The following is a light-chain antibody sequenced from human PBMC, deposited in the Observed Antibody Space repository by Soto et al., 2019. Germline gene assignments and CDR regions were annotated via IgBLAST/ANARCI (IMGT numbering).Light chain of an antibody. V-gene: IGKV3-15*01. CDR1: QSVSSSY. CDR2: GVS. J-gene: IGKJ4*01. Sequence: EVLLTQSPGTLSVSPGKTPTLSCRAIQSVSSSYLAWYQQKPGQPPRLLIYGVSTRATGVPARFSGSGSETDFSLTISSLQIEDFALYYCQQSNNWPPLTFGGGTKVDIK. CDR3: QQSNNWPPLT.